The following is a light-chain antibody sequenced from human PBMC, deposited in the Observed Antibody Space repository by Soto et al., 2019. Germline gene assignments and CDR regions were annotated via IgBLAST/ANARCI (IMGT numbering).Light chain of an antibody. CDR3: QQYNSSPLT. CDR1: QSISDW. J-gene: IGKJ4*01. V-gene: IGKV1-5*01. Sequence: DIQMTQSPSTLSASVGDRVTITCRANQSISDWLAWYQQKPGKAPKLLIYDASNLESGVPSRFSGRGSGTEFTLTISSLQPDDFATYYCQQYNSSPLTFGGGTKMEIK. CDR2: DAS.